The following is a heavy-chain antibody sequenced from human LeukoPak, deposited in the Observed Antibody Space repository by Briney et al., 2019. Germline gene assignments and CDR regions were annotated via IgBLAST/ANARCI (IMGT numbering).Heavy chain of an antibody. Sequence: SETLSLTCAVYGGSFSGYYWSWIRQPPGKGLEWIGEINHSGSTNYNPSLKSRVTISVDTSKNQFSLKLSSVTAADTAVYYCARGRHYYGSGSYFSFDYRGQGPWSPSPQ. CDR1: GGSFSGYY. D-gene: IGHD3-10*01. J-gene: IGHJ4*02. CDR2: INHSGST. V-gene: IGHV4-34*01. CDR3: ARGRHYYGSGSYFSFDY.